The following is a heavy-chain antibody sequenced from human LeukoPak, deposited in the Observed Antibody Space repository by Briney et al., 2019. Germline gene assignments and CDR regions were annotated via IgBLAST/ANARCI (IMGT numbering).Heavy chain of an antibody. CDR1: GFTFSFYT. D-gene: IGHD3-3*01. Sequence: GGSLRLSCSASGFTFSFYTMNWVRQPPGKGLEWVSSIGGRTTSISYAHSVEGRFTISRDNAKNSLFLQMNSLRAEDTAVYYCARDFDYDFWRGYPYFDLWDQGTLVTVSS. CDR2: IGGRTTSI. J-gene: IGHJ4*02. V-gene: IGHV3-21*01. CDR3: ARDFDYDFWRGYPYFDL.